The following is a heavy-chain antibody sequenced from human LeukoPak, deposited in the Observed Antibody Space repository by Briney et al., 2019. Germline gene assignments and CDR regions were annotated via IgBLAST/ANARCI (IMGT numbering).Heavy chain of an antibody. CDR2: IYYSGST. J-gene: IGHJ5*02. CDR1: GGSISSYY. V-gene: IGHV4-59*01. Sequence: PSETLSLTCTVSGGSISSYYWSWIRQPPGKGLEWIGYIYYSGSTNYNPSLKSRVTISVDTSKNQFSLKLSSVTAADTAVYYCARFLAADWFDPWSQGTLVTVSS. CDR3: ARFLAADWFDP. D-gene: IGHD3-3*01.